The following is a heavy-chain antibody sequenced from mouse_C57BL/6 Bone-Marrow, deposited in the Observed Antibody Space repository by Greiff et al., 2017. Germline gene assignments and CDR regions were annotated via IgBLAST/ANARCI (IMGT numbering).Heavy chain of an antibody. CDR2: INYDGSST. D-gene: IGHD2-4*01. CDR3: ARVSYDYDGGYFDV. V-gene: IGHV5-16*01. CDR1: GFTFSDYY. Sequence: DVKLVESEGGLVQPGSSMKLSCTASGFTFSDYYMAWVRQVPEKGLEWVANINYDGSSTYYLDPLKSRFIISRDNAKNILYLQMSSLKSEDTATYYCARVSYDYDGGYFDVWGTGTTVTVSS. J-gene: IGHJ1*03.